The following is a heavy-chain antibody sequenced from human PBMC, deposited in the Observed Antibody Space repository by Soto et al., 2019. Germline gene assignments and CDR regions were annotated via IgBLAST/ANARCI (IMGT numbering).Heavy chain of an antibody. D-gene: IGHD1-26*01. CDR2: ITWNSGTI. J-gene: IGHJ5*02. CDR3: AREGGSLNWFDP. Sequence: GGSLRLSCAASGFTFDDYAMHWVRQTPGKGLEWVSGITWNSGTIGYADSVKGRFTISRDNGKNSLYLQMNSLRPEDTALYYCAREGGSLNWFDPWGQGTLVTVSS. CDR1: GFTFDDYA. V-gene: IGHV3-9*01.